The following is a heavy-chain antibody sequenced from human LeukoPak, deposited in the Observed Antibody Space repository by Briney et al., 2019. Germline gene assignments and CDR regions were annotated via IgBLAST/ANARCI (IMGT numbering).Heavy chain of an antibody. CDR2: INPNSGGI. CDR1: GYTFTSYD. CDR3: ARGVADYYYYGMDV. D-gene: IGHD2-15*01. Sequence: ASVKVSCKASGYTFTSYDINWVRQATGQGLEWMGWINPNSGGINYAQKFQGRVTMTRDTSISTAYMELSRLRSDDTAVYYCARGVADYYYYGMDVWGQGTTVTVSS. V-gene: IGHV1-2*02. J-gene: IGHJ6*02.